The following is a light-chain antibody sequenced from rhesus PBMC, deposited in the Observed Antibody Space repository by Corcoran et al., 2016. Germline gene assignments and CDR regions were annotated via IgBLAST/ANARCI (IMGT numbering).Light chain of an antibody. V-gene: IGLV2-32*02. J-gene: IGLJ1*01. CDR3: SSYAGSNIYV. CDR2: EVS. CDR1: SSDIGAYNY. Sequence: QAALTQPRSVSGSPGQSVTIFCTGTSSDIGAYNYVSWYQQHPVTAPKLLISEVSKRPSGVSDRFSGSKSGNTASLTISGLPAEDEADYYCSSYAGSNIYVFGAGTRLTVL.